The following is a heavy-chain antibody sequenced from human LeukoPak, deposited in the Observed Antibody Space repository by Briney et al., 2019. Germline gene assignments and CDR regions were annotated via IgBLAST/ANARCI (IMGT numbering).Heavy chain of an antibody. V-gene: IGHV4-39*07. D-gene: IGHD3-3*01. J-gene: IGHJ3*02. CDR3: ARGYYDFWSGYYAFDI. CDR2: IYYSGST. Sequence: SETLSLTCTVSGGSISSSSYYWGWIRQTPGKGLEWIGSIYYSGSTYYNPSLKSRVTISVDTSKNQFSLKLSSVTAADTAVYYCARGYYDFWSGYYAFDIWGQGTMVTVSS. CDR1: GGSISSSSYY.